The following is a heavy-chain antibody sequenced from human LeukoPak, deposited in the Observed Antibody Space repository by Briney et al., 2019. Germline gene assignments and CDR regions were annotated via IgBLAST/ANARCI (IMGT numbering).Heavy chain of an antibody. Sequence: GGSLRLSCAASGFTFSSYSMNWVRQAPGKGLEWVSSISSSSSYIYYVDSVKGRFTISRDNAKNSLYLQMNSLRAEDTAVYYCARDLAGAGGDYWGQGTLVTVSS. CDR2: ISSSSSYI. J-gene: IGHJ4*02. V-gene: IGHV3-21*01. CDR1: GFTFSSYS. CDR3: ARDLAGAGGDY. D-gene: IGHD2-15*01.